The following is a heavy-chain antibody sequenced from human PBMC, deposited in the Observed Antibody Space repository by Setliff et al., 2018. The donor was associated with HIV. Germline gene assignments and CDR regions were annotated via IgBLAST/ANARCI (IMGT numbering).Heavy chain of an antibody. Sequence: SETLSLTCTVSLGSISSSYSHYWAWIRQPPGKGLEWIGHIFHTGYSIYSPSLKSRVTILVDTSKNQFSLKLTSVTPADTAVYYCARGARSYFDLWGRGTLVTVSS. J-gene: IGHJ2*01. V-gene: IGHV4-39*07. CDR3: ARGARSYFDL. CDR1: LGSISSSYSHY. CDR2: IFHTGYS.